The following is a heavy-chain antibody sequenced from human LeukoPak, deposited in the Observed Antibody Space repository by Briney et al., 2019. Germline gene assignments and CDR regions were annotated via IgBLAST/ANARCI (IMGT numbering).Heavy chain of an antibody. CDR3: ARRKEDSSGWSWYFDY. CDR1: GGSISSSSYY. Sequence: SETLSLTCTVSGGSISSSSYYWGWIRQPPGKGLEWIGSIYYSGSTYYNPSLKSRVTISVDTSKNQFSLKLSSVTAADTAVYYCARRKEDSSGWSWYFDYWGQGTLVTVSS. V-gene: IGHV4-39*01. D-gene: IGHD6-19*01. CDR2: IYYSGST. J-gene: IGHJ4*02.